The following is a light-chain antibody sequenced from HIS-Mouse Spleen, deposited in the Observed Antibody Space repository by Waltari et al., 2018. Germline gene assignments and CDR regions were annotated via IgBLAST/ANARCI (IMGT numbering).Light chain of an antibody. CDR3: YSTDSSGNHRV. Sequence: SYELTQPPSVSVSPGQTARITCSGDALPKKYAYWYQQKSGQAPVLVIYEDSKRPSGNPGRFSRSSSGTMATLTISGAQVEDEADYYCYSTDSSGNHRVFGGGTKLTVL. J-gene: IGLJ2*01. CDR1: ALPKKY. CDR2: EDS. V-gene: IGLV3-10*01.